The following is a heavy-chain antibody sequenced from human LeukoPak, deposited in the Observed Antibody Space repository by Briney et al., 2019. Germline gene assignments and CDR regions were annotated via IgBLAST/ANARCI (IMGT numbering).Heavy chain of an antibody. CDR1: GYTFTSYG. D-gene: IGHD5-12*01. Sequence: GASVKVSCKASGYTFTSYGISWVRQAPGQGLEWMGIINPSGGSTSYAQKFQGRVTMTRDTSTSTVYMELSSLRSEDTAVYYCAISGYDLDADYWGQGTLVTVSS. J-gene: IGHJ4*02. V-gene: IGHV1-46*03. CDR3: AISGYDLDADY. CDR2: INPSGGST.